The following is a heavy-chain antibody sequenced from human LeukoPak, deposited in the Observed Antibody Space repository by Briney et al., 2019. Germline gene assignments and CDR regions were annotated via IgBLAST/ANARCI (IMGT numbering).Heavy chain of an antibody. D-gene: IGHD3-22*01. CDR1: GFTFSNYW. CDR2: IKQDGSEK. J-gene: IGHJ5*02. CDR3: ARDLYYDDSSAYYH. V-gene: IGHV3-7*05. Sequence: GGSLRLSCAASGFTFSNYWMMWVRQAPGKGLEWVGNIKQDGSEKRYADSVRGRFSISRDNAQTSLYLQMNSLRAEDTAVYYCARDLYYDDSSAYYHWGQGTLVTVSS.